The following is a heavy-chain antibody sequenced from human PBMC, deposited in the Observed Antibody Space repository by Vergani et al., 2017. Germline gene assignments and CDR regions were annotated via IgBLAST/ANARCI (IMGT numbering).Heavy chain of an antibody. D-gene: IGHD4-23*01. CDR1: GFTLGQYW. V-gene: IGHV3-74*03. Sequence: EVQLVESGGGLVQPGGSLRLSCAASGFTLGQYWMHWVRQTPGTGLEWVSRVKSDGNSAMYADSVKGRFTISRDNSKNTLYLEMKSLRVEDTAVYYCARAVSTTVGDPPGYWGQGTLVTVSS. CDR3: ARAVSTTVGDPPGY. CDR2: VKSDGNSA. J-gene: IGHJ4*02.